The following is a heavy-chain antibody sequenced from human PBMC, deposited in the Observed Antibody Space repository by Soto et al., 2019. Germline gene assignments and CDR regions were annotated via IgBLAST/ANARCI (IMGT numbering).Heavy chain of an antibody. CDR3: ARDPMIAMVRGVINWFDR. Sequence: GGSLRLSGAASRFTFSSYSMNWVRQAPGKGLEWGSSISRSTSYIYYADSVKGRFTISRDNAKNSLYLQMNSLRAEETAVYYCARDPMIAMVRGVINWFDRWGKGTMVTVSS. D-gene: IGHD3-10*01. V-gene: IGHV3-21*01. CDR2: ISRSTSYI. J-gene: IGHJ5*02. CDR1: RFTFSSYS.